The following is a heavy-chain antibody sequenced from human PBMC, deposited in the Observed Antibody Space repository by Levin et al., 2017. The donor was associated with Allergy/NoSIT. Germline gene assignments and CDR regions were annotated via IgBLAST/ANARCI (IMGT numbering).Heavy chain of an antibody. Sequence: SQTLSLTCTVSGGSISTYYWSWIRQPPGKGLEWIGFINYGGGTNYNPSLKSRVTISVDTSKNQFSLKLSSVTVADTAVYYCARDGDHFWYFDLWGRGSLVTVSS. V-gene: IGHV4-59*01. CDR2: INYGGGT. CDR3: ARDGDHFWYFDL. CDR1: GGSISTYY. J-gene: IGHJ2*01. D-gene: IGHD2-21*02.